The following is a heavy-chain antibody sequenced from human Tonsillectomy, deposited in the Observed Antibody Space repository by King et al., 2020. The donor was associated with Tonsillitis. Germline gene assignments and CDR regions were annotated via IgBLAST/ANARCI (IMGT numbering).Heavy chain of an antibody. CDR3: AKEHGDYYFDN. J-gene: IGHJ4*02. CDR1: GFTFSSYA. D-gene: IGHD4-17*01. CDR2: LSGGCYST. Sequence: VQLVESGGDLVQPGGSLRLSCAASGFTFSSYAMNLVRQAPGKGLEWVSGLSGGCYSTYYVDSVKGQFTIARDNSKNTLYLQMNSLRAEDSAIYYCAKEHGDYYFDNWGQGTLVTVSS. V-gene: IGHV3-23*04.